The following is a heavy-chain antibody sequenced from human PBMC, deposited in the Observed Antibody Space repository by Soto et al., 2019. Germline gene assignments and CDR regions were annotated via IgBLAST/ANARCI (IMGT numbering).Heavy chain of an antibody. Sequence: DVQLLESGGDLVQPGGSLRLSCAASGLTFSNYAMNWVRQAPGMGLEWVAAVSGSGGSTHYADSVKGRFTISRDNSKNNLYLQMNGLRAEDTAIYYCAKGDSVYWYSDTYYFDSWGQGALVSVSS. CDR1: GLTFSNYA. CDR3: AKGDSVYWYSDTYYFDS. V-gene: IGHV3-23*01. CDR2: VSGSGGST. D-gene: IGHD1-26*01. J-gene: IGHJ4*02.